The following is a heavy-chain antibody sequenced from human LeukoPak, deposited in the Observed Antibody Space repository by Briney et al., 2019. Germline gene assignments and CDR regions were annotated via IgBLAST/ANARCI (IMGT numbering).Heavy chain of an antibody. J-gene: IGHJ3*01. Sequence: GGSLRLSCAASGFNFNDAAMTWVRQAPGKGLEWVSLIASSGRNTYYTDSVRGRFTISRDNSKKTLSLLMNSLRVEDTAIYYCAKDIQLSAWGLGTMVTVSS. CDR3: AKDIQLSA. V-gene: IGHV3-23*01. D-gene: IGHD5-24*01. CDR1: GFNFNDAA. CDR2: IASSGRNT.